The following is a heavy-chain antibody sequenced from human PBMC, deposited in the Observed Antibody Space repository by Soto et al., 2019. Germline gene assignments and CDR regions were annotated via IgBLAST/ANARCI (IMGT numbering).Heavy chain of an antibody. J-gene: IGHJ4*02. Sequence: EVQLVESGGGLVQPGGSLRFSCAASGFTFSTYWMHWVRQVPGKGLVWVSRVNPDGTTTNYAASVKGRFTISRDNAKNTLHLQMNSLRVDDTAVYFCARDLAGVDDSWGQGTLVTVSS. V-gene: IGHV3-74*01. CDR2: VNPDGTTT. CDR3: ARDLAGVDDS. CDR1: GFTFSTYW. D-gene: IGHD7-27*01.